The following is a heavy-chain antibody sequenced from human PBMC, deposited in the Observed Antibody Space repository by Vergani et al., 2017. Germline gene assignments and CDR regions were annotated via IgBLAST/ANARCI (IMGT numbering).Heavy chain of an antibody. D-gene: IGHD2-2*01. J-gene: IGHJ6*02. V-gene: IGHV4-34*01. CDR2: INHSGST. CDR1: GGSFSGYY. CDR3: ARVANYCSSTSCEPYGMDV. Sequence: QVQLQESGPRLVKPSETLSLTCAVYGGSFSGYYWSWIRQPPGKGLEWIGEINHSGSTNYNPSLKSRVTISVDTSKNQFSLKLSSVTAADTAVYYCARVANYCSSTSCEPYGMDVWGQGTTVTVS.